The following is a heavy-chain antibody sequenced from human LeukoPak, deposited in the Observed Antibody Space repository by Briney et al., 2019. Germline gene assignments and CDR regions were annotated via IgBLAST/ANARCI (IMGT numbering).Heavy chain of an antibody. CDR1: GFTFSSYA. D-gene: IGHD2-2*01. CDR3: ARDRGYCSSTSCSLNWFDP. CDR2: INTGGSST. J-gene: IGHJ5*02. Sequence: GGSLRLSCAASGFTFSSYAMSWVRQAPGKGLVWVSRINTGGSSTSYADSVKGRFTISRDNAKNTLYLQMNSLRAEDTAVYYCARDRGYCSSTSCSLNWFDPWGQGTLVTVSS. V-gene: IGHV3-74*01.